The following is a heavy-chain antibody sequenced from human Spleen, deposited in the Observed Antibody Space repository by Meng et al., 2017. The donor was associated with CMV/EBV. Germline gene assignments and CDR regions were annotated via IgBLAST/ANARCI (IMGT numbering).Heavy chain of an antibody. V-gene: IGHV4-34*01. CDR2: INHSGST. Sequence: SETLSLTCAVYGGSFSGYYWSWIRQPPGKGLEWIGEINHSGSTNYNPSLKSRVTISVDTSKNQFFLKLSSVTAADTAVYYCARVRTWIQPSGGFDYWGQGTLVTVSS. J-gene: IGHJ4*02. CDR1: GGSFSGYY. CDR3: ARVRTWIQPSGGFDY. D-gene: IGHD5-18*01.